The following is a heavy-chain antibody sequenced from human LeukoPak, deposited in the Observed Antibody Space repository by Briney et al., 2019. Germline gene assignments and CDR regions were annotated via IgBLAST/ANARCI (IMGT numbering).Heavy chain of an antibody. CDR1: GGSISGSSYY. D-gene: IGHD6-19*01. CDR2: IYDSGIT. V-gene: IGHV4-39*01. Sequence: SETLSLTCTVSGGSISGSSYYWGWIRQPPGKGLEWIGSIYDSGITYYNPSLKSRVIISVDTSKNQFSLKLSSVTAADTAVYYCVRPGSSGWYTGNWFDPWGQGTLVTVSS. CDR3: VRPGSSGWYTGNWFDP. J-gene: IGHJ5*02.